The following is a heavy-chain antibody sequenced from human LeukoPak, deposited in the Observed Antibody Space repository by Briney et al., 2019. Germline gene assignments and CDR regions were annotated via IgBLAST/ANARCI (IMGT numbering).Heavy chain of an antibody. D-gene: IGHD6-19*01. CDR1: GGSISSYY. J-gene: IGHJ4*02. V-gene: IGHV4-59*01. CDR2: IYYSGST. Sequence: SETLSLTCTVSGGSISSYYWSWIRQPPGKGLEWIGYIYYSGSTNHNPSLKSRVTISVDTSKNQFSLKLSSVTAADTAVYYCARGYSSGWYSYYFDYWGQGTLVTVSS. CDR3: ARGYSSGWYSYYFDY.